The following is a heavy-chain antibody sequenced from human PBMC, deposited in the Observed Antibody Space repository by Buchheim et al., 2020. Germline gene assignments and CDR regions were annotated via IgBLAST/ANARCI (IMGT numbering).Heavy chain of an antibody. Sequence: EVQLLESGGGLVQPGGSLRLSCAASGFTFSSDAMSWVRQAPGKGLEWVSTISRSGGSTYYVDSVKGRFTISRDNSKNTLYLQMISLRAEDTAVYYCAKAFPSRGFSDYGCYWGQGTL. CDR1: GFTFSSDA. D-gene: IGHD5-12*01. CDR3: AKAFPSRGFSDYGCY. CDR2: ISRSGGST. J-gene: IGHJ4*02. V-gene: IGHV3-23*01.